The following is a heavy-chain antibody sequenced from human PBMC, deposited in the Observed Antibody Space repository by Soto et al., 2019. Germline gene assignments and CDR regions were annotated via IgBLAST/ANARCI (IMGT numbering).Heavy chain of an antibody. D-gene: IGHD1-26*01. CDR3: ARAPEWELLRVPPPFDY. Sequence: VASVKVSCKTSGYTFISYAIHWVRQAPGQRLEWMGWINAGNGDTKYSQNFRGRVTITRDTAASTVYMEVRRLRSEDTAVYYCARAPEWELLRVPPPFDYWGQGTLVTVSS. J-gene: IGHJ4*02. CDR1: GYTFISYA. CDR2: INAGNGDT. V-gene: IGHV1-3*01.